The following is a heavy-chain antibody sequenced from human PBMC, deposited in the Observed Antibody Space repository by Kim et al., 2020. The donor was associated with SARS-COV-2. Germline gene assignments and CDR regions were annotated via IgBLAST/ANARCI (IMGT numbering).Heavy chain of an antibody. D-gene: IGHD1-1*01. V-gene: IGHV1-3*01. Sequence: QKVRGRVTINRDTSASTAFMGLSSLTSEDTAIYYCARDGTTRNGGYYFDYWGQGALVTVSS. CDR3: ARDGTTRNGGYYFDY. J-gene: IGHJ4*01.